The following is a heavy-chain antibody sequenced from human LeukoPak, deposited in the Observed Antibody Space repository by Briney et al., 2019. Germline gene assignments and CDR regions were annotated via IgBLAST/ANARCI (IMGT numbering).Heavy chain of an antibody. Sequence: SETLSLTCTVSGGSIRSYYWSWIRQPPGKGLEWIGYVFYSGSTNYSPSLKSRVTISVDTTKNQFSLNLRSVTAADTAVYYCARGGSYYAHFDYWGQGTLVTVSS. J-gene: IGHJ4*02. CDR1: GGSIRSYY. V-gene: IGHV4-59*01. D-gene: IGHD1-26*01. CDR2: VFYSGST. CDR3: ARGGSYYAHFDY.